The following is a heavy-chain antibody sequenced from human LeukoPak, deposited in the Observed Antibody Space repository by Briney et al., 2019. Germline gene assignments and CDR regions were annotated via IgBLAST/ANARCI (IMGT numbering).Heavy chain of an antibody. CDR3: ARVIVPAAIGGQADHYFDY. J-gene: IGHJ4*02. CDR1: GDSISGSSYY. V-gene: IGHV4-39*07. D-gene: IGHD2-2*01. Sequence: PSETLSLTCTVSGDSISGSSYYWGWIRQPPGEGLEWSGSIYHNGNIYYNPSLKSRVSISVDTSKNQFSLNLSSVTAADTAVYYCARVIVPAAIGGQADHYFDYWGQGTLVTVSS. CDR2: IYHNGNI.